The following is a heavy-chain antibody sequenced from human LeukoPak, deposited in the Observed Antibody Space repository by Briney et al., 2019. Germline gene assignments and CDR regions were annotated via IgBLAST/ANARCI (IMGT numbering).Heavy chain of an antibody. V-gene: IGHV3-30-3*01. CDR3: ARARARFDY. Sequence: PGRSPRLSCAASGFTFSSYAMHWVRQAPGKGLEWVAVISYDGSNKYYADSVKGRFTISRDNSKNTLYLQMNSLRAEDTAVYYCARARARFDYWGQGTLVTVSS. CDR2: ISYDGSNK. J-gene: IGHJ4*02. CDR1: GFTFSSYA.